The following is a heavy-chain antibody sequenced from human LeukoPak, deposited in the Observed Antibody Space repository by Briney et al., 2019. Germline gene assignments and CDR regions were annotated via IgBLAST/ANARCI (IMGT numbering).Heavy chain of an antibody. CDR1: GGSISSGSYY. J-gene: IGHJ3*02. CDR2: IYTSGST. V-gene: IGHV4-61*02. D-gene: IGHD3-3*01. CDR3: ARGKTIFGVVIIHHAFDI. Sequence: PSETLSLTCTVSGGSISSGSYYWSWIRQPAGKGLEWIGRIYTSGSTNYNPSLKRRVTISVDTSKTQFSLKLSSVTAADTAVYYCARGKTIFGVVIIHHAFDIWGQGTMVTVSS.